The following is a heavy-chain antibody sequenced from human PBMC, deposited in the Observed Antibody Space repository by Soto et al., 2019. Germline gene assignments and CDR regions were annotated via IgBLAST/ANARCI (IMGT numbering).Heavy chain of an antibody. V-gene: IGHV1-3*04. CDR1: GYTFTSYA. J-gene: IGHJ4*02. CDR2: INTVNGNT. CDR3: ARPRHTSSPGDYFDY. Sequence: ASVKVSCKASGYTFTSYAVHWVRQAPGQRLEWMGWINTVNGNTKYSQKLQGRVTLTRDTSASTAEMELSSLTTEDTAVYYCARPRHTSSPGDYFDYWRQGAVVAVSS. D-gene: IGHD2-2*01.